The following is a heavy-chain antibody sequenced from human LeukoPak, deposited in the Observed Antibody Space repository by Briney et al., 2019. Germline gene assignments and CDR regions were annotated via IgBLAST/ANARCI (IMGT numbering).Heavy chain of an antibody. CDR3: AKDKGPNNWNDVWYFDY. V-gene: IGHV3-30*02. J-gene: IGHJ4*02. CDR2: IRCDGSNK. CDR1: GFTFSSYG. Sequence: PGGSLRLSCAASGFTFSSYGMHWVRQAPGKGLEWVAFIRCDGSNKYYADSVKGRFTISRDNSKNTLYLQMNSLRAEDTAVYYCAKDKGPNNWNDVWYFDYWGQGTLVTVSS. D-gene: IGHD1-20*01.